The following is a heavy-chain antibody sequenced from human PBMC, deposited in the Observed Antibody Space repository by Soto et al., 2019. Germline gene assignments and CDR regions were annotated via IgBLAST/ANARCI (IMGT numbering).Heavy chain of an antibody. D-gene: IGHD5-18*01. Sequence: GGSLRLSCAASGFTFSSYGMHWVRQAPGKGLEWVAVISYDGSNKYYADSVKGRLTISRDNSKNTLYLQMNSLRAEDTAVYYCAKDGVSWIQLWLYSYYYGMDVWGQGTTVTVSS. J-gene: IGHJ6*02. CDR3: AKDGVSWIQLWLYSYYYGMDV. V-gene: IGHV3-30*18. CDR1: GFTFSSYG. CDR2: ISYDGSNK.